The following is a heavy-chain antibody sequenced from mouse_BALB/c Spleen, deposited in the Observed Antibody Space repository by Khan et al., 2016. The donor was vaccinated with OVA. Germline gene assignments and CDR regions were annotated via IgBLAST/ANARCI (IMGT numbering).Heavy chain of an antibody. V-gene: IGHV2-6-5*01. D-gene: IGHD2-10*02. CDR1: GFSLTDYG. J-gene: IGHJ4*01. Sequence: QVQLKESGPGLVAPSQSLSITCTVSGFSLTDYGVSWIRQPPGKGLEWLGVIWGGGTTYFNSALISRLSISKDNSKSQVFLKMNNLQTDDTAMYYCAKGVWSYYFALDYWGQGTSVTVSS. CDR2: IWGGGTT. CDR3: AKGVWSYYFALDY.